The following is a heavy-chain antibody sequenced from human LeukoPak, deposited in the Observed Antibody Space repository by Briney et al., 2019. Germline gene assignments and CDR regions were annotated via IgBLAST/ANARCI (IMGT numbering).Heavy chain of an antibody. D-gene: IGHD3/OR15-3a*01. CDR3: AKGMIFGYFED. V-gene: IGHV3-23*01. J-gene: IGHJ4*02. CDR1: GFTFSSYA. Sequence: GGSLRLSCAASGFTFSSYAMNWVRQAPGKGLEWVSGISGSGGSTYYADSVKGRFTISRDKSKNTLYLQMSSLRAEDTAVYYCAKGMIFGYFEDWGQGALVTVSS. CDR2: ISGSGGST.